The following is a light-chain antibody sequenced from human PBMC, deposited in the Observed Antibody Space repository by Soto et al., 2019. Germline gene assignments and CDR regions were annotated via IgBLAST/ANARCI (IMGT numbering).Light chain of an antibody. CDR2: WAS. CDR1: QGVLYSSNNKNY. CDR3: QQHYTTPPT. V-gene: IGKV4-1*01. J-gene: IGKJ3*01. Sequence: DIVMTQSPDSMAVSLGERATINCKSSQGVLYSSNNKNYVAWYQQKPGQPPKLLIYWASTRKSGVPDRFSGSGSGTDFTLTISSLQAEDVAVYYCQQHYTTPPTFGPGTKVDI.